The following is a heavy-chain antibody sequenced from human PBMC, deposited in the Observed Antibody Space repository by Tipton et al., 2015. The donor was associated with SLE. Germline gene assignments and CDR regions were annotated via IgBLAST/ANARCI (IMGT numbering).Heavy chain of an antibody. CDR1: GFTFSSYW. V-gene: IGHV3-7*03. Sequence: SLRLSCAASGFTFSSYWMSWVRQAPGKGLEWVANIKQDGSEKYYVDSVKGRFTISRDNAKNSLYLQMNSLRAEDTAVYYCATEGGYCSSTSCYYNWFDPWGQGTLVTVSS. J-gene: IGHJ5*02. D-gene: IGHD2-2*01. CDR2: IKQDGSEK. CDR3: ATEGGYCSSTSCYYNWFDP.